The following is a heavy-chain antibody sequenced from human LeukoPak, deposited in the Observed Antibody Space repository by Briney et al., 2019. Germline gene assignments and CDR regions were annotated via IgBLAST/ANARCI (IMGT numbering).Heavy chain of an antibody. J-gene: IGHJ3*02. CDR2: INHSGST. CDR3: ARVRATGAFDI. Sequence: KASETLPLTCAVYGGSFSGYYWTWIRQPPGKGLEWIGEINHSGSTNYNPSLKSRVTISVDTSKNQFSLKLSSVTAADTAVYYCARVRATGAFDIWGQGTMVTVSS. V-gene: IGHV4-34*01. D-gene: IGHD1-26*01. CDR1: GGSFSGYY.